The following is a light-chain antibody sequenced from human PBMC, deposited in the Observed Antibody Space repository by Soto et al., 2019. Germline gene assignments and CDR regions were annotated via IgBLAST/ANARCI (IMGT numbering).Light chain of an antibody. J-gene: IGKJ5*01. CDR1: QSISSS. V-gene: IGKV1-39*01. Sequence: DIQMTQSPSSLSASVGDRVTITCRASQSISSSLNWYQQKPGKAPNLLIYAASSLQSGVPSRFSGSGSGTDFTLTISSLQPEDFATYYCQQSYLTPVTFGQGTRLEI. CDR2: AAS. CDR3: QQSYLTPVT.